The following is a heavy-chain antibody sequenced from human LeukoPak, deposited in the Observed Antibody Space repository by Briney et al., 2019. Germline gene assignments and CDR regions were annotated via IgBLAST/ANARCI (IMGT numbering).Heavy chain of an antibody. D-gene: IGHD1-7*01. Sequence: GSSVKVSCKASGGTFSSYAISWVRQAPGRGLEWMGGIIPTFGTANYAQKFQGRVTITADESTSTAYMELSSLRSEDTAVYYCARVDNWNYGGYYGMDVWGQGTTVTVSS. CDR2: IIPTFGTA. V-gene: IGHV1-69*01. J-gene: IGHJ6*02. CDR3: ARVDNWNYGGYYGMDV. CDR1: GGTFSSYA.